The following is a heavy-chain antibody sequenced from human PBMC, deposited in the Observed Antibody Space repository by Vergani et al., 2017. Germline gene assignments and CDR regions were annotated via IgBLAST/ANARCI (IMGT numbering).Heavy chain of an antibody. CDR2: INPSGGST. CDR1: GYTFTSYY. CDR3: ASPRGLWFGELPPYYYYGMDV. Sequence: QVQLVQSGAEVKKPGASVKVSCKASGYTFTSYYMHWVRQAPGQGLEWMGIINPSGGSTSYAQKFQGRVTITRDTSTSTVYMELSSLRSEDTAVYYCASPRGLWFGELPPYYYYGMDVWGQGTTVTVSS. J-gene: IGHJ6*02. V-gene: IGHV1-46*03. D-gene: IGHD3-10*01.